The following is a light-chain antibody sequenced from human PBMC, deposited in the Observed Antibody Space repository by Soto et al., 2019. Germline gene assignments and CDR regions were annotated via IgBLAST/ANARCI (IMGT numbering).Light chain of an antibody. CDR2: WAS. CDR3: QQYYSTPFP. Sequence: DIVMTQSPDSLAVSLGERATINCKSSQRVLYSSNNKNYLAWYQQKPGQPPKLLIYWASTRESGIPDRFSGSGSGTECTLTISSLQAEDVAVYYCQQYYSTPFPFGSGTKVDIK. CDR1: QRVLYSSNNKNY. J-gene: IGKJ3*01. V-gene: IGKV4-1*01.